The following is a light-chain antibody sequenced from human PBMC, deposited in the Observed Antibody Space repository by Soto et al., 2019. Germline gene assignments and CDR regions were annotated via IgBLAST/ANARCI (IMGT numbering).Light chain of an antibody. CDR2: GAS. CDR3: QQYGSSPS. V-gene: IGKV3-20*01. J-gene: IGKJ4*01. Sequence: EIVLTQSPGTLSLSPGXRGTLSCRASQSVSSRNLAWYQQKPGQAPRLLIYGASSRATGIPDRFSGSGSGTDFTLTISRLEPEDFAVYYCQQYGSSPSFGGGTKVDIK. CDR1: QSVSSRN.